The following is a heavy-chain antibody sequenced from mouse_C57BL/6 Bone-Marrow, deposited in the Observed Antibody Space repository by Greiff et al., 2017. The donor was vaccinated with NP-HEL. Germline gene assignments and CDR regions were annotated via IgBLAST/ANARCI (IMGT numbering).Heavy chain of an antibody. CDR2: IYPRSGNT. Sequence: QVQLQQSGAELARPGASVKLSCKASGYTFTSYGISWVKQRTGQGLEWIGEIYPRSGNTNYNEKFKSKATLTVDKSSSTAYMQLSSLTSEDSAVYYCARDYYAMDYWGQGTSVTVSS. V-gene: IGHV1-81*01. J-gene: IGHJ4*01. CDR3: ARDYYAMDY. CDR1: GYTFTSYG.